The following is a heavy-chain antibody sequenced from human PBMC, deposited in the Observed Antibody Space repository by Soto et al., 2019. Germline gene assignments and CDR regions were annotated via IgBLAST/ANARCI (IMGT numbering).Heavy chain of an antibody. Sequence: QVQLVQSGTEVKKPGASVKISCMASGYIFTSNWIHWVRRAPGQGLEWMGVINPYGTITKYGPKFQGRVTMTSDPSTSTIYMDLSSLTSEDTAVYYCARDHSISSSGAWWLDPWGQGTLVTVSS. D-gene: IGHD2-21*01. CDR3: ARDHSISSSGAWWLDP. CDR2: INPYGTIT. V-gene: IGHV1-46*01. CDR1: GYIFTSNW. J-gene: IGHJ5*02.